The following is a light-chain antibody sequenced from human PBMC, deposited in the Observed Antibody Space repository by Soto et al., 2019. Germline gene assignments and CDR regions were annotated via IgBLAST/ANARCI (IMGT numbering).Light chain of an antibody. CDR1: SSDVGGYNY. CDR3: CSYAVRA. CDR2: DVS. V-gene: IGLV2-11*01. Sequence: QSALTQPRSVSGSPGQSVTISCTGTSSDVGGYNYVSWYQQHPGKAPKLMIYDVSKRPSGVPDRFSGSKSGNTASLTISGLQAEDEADYYCCSYAVRAFGTGTKLTVL. J-gene: IGLJ1*01.